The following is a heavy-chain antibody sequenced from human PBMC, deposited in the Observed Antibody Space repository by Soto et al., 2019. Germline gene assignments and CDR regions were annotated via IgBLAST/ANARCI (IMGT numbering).Heavy chain of an antibody. CDR1: GLSLSTSGEA. V-gene: IGHV2-5*02. CDR3: AHYVSSSPAGWFDP. D-gene: IGHD3-10*02. CDR2: IYWDDDK. J-gene: IGHJ5*02. Sequence: QITLKESGPTLVKPTQTLTLTCTFSGLSLSTSGEAVGWIRQPPGKALEWLALIYWDDDKRYNPPLKTRLTITQDNSQTQVVLTLTNMDPVDTAPYYCAHYVSSSPAGWFDPWGQGILVTVSS.